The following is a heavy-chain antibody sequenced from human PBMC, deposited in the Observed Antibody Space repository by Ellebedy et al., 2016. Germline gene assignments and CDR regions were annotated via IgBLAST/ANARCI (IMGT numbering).Heavy chain of an antibody. J-gene: IGHJ6*02. Sequence: ASVKVSXKASGNTFTSYDINWVRQATGQGLEWMGWMNPNNGDTGYAQKFQGRVTMTRNTSISTAYMELSSLRSEDTAVYYCASYGSGSRPYYYGMDVWGQGTKVTVSS. V-gene: IGHV1-8*01. D-gene: IGHD3-10*01. CDR2: MNPNNGDT. CDR1: GNTFTSYD. CDR3: ASYGSGSRPYYYGMDV.